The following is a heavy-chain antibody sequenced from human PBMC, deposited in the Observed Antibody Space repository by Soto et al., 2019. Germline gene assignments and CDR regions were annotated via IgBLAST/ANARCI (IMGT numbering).Heavy chain of an antibody. V-gene: IGHV3-11*05. J-gene: IGHJ6*02. Sequence: GGSLRLSCAASGFTFSDYYMSWFRQAPGKGLEWVSYISSSSSYTKYVDSVKRRFTISRDNAKNSLYLQMNSLRAEDTAVYYCARDRLVREVIQELWYYYYGMDVWGQGT. D-gene: IGHD3-10*01. CDR1: GFTFSDYY. CDR3: ARDRLVREVIQELWYYYYGMDV. CDR2: ISSSSSYT.